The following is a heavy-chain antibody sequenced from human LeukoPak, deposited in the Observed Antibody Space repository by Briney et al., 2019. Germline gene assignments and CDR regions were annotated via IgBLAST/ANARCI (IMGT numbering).Heavy chain of an antibody. D-gene: IGHD2-2*01. CDR2: ISYNGSP. CDR1: GGSISTYN. J-gene: IGHJ4*02. V-gene: IGHV4-59*08. Sequence: SETLSLTCSVSGGSISTYNWNWIRQPPGKGLEWIGYISYNGSPDYNPSFKSRVTISVDTSKGHFSLKLTSLTAADTAVYYCARFRGTSSWHQEVFDYWGQGTLVTVSS. CDR3: ARFRGTSSWHQEVFDY.